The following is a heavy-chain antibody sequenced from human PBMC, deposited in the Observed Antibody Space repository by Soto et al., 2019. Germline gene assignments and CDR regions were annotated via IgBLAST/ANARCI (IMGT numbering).Heavy chain of an antibody. CDR1: GYTFTSYA. V-gene: IGHV1-3*01. CDR3: ARSHSLLRYFDGLLKDSGVLSP. CDR2: INAGNGNT. D-gene: IGHD3-9*01. J-gene: IGHJ5*02. Sequence: ASVKVSCKASGYTFTSYAMHWVRQAPGQRLEWMGWINAGNGNTKYSQKFQGRVTITRDTSASTAYMELSSLRSEDTAVYYCARSHSLLRYFDGLLKDSGVLSPWGKGTLVTFSS.